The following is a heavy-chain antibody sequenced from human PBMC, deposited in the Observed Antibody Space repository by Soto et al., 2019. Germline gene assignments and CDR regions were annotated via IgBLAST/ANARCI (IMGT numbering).Heavy chain of an antibody. CDR3: ARAPRGNCGFPSDLDC. CDR1: GGSISSYY. J-gene: IGHJ4*02. Sequence: QVQLQESGPGLVKPSETLSLTCTVSGGSISSYYWSWIRQPPGKGLEWLGYIYSSGSTNYNPSLKLRPTISVXTXKYXSSLKRSSVTAADTAVYYCARAPRGNCGFPSDLDCWGQGTLGTVSS. D-gene: IGHD3-10*01. CDR2: IYSSGST. V-gene: IGHV4-59*01.